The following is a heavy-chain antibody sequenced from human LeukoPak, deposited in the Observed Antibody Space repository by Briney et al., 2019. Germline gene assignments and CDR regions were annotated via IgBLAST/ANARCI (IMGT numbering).Heavy chain of an antibody. J-gene: IGHJ6*02. CDR2: IYYSGST. CDR1: GGSISSYY. V-gene: IGHV4-59*08. CDR3: ARLDRFGEFYYGMDV. Sequence: SETLSLTCTVSGGSISSYYWSWIRQPPGKGLEWIGYIYYSGSTNYNPSLKSRVTISVDTSKNQFSLKLSSVTAADTAVYYCARLDRFGEFYYGMDVWGQGTTVTVSS. D-gene: IGHD3-10*01.